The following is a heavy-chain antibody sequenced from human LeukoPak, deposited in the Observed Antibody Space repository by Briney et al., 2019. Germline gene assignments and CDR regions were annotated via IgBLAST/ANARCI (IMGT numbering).Heavy chain of an antibody. J-gene: IGHJ4*02. V-gene: IGHV4-34*01. Sequence: PSETLSLTCAVYGGSFSGYYWSWIRQPPGKGLEWIGEINHSGSTNYNPSLKSRVTMSVDTSKNQFSLKLSSVTAADTAVYYCARSQGEWDPAKHYFDYWGQGTLVTVSS. CDR2: INHSGST. D-gene: IGHD3-16*01. CDR3: ARSQGEWDPAKHYFDY. CDR1: GGSFSGYY.